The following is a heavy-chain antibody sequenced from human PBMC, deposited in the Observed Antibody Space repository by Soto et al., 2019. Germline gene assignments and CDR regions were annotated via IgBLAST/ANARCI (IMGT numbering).Heavy chain of an antibody. V-gene: IGHV3-33*01. Sequence: QVQLVESGGGVVQPGRSLRLSCAASGFTFSSYDMHWVRQAPGKGLEWVGIIWYDGSNKYYADSVKGRFTISRDNSKNTLFLEVNSLRADDTVVYYCARSFRQWLVDSWGQGALVTVSS. CDR3: ARSFRQWLVDS. CDR2: IWYDGSNK. CDR1: GFTFSSYD. J-gene: IGHJ4*02. D-gene: IGHD6-19*01.